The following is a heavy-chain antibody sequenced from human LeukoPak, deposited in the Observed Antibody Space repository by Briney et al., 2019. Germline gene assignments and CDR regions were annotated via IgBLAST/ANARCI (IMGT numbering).Heavy chain of an antibody. V-gene: IGHV3-48*03. CDR2: ISSSGSTI. Sequence: GGSLRLSCAASGFTFSSYEMNWVRQAPGKGLEWVSYISSSGSTIYYADSVKGRFTISRDNAKNSLYLQMNSLRAEDTAVYYCSMVRGYYYYMDVWGKGTTVTISS. CDR1: GFTFSSYE. D-gene: IGHD3-10*01. CDR3: SMVRGYYYYMDV. J-gene: IGHJ6*03.